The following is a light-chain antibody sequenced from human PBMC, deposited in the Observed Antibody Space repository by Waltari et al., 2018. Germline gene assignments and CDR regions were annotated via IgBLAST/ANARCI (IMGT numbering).Light chain of an antibody. Sequence: DIQLTQSPSFLSASVGDRVTITCRASQGINSYLSWYQQKPGKATKLLIYGASTLQSGIPSRFSGIGSGTEFTLTISSLQPGDSATYYCQQLGNYPITFGQGTRVETK. CDR1: QGINSY. V-gene: IGKV1-9*01. J-gene: IGKJ5*01. CDR2: GAS. CDR3: QQLGNYPIT.